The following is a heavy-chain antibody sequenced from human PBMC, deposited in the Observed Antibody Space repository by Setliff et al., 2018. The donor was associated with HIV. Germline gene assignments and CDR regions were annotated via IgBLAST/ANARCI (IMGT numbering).Heavy chain of an antibody. CDR3: AREHDYSNYRRLDS. V-gene: IGHV4-4*08. J-gene: IGHJ4*02. Sequence: SQTLSLTCTVSGDSIITYYWTWIRQPPGKGLEWIGYIHHSGSSDYTPSLRSRVTMSVDTSKNQFSLKLTSVTAADTAVYYCAREHDYSNYRRLDSWGQGILVTVSS. D-gene: IGHD4-4*01. CDR2: IHHSGSS. CDR1: GDSIITYY.